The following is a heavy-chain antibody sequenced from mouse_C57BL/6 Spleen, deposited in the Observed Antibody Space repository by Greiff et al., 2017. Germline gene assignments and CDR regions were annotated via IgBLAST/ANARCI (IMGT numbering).Heavy chain of an antibody. D-gene: IGHD1-3*01. J-gene: IGHJ2*01. CDR1: GFTFSSYT. CDR2: ISGGGGNT. CDR3: ASQGAFYYNHLCY. Sequence: DVTLVESGGGLVKPGGSLKLSCAASGFTFSSYTMSWVRQTPAKRLEWVATISGGGGNTYYPDSVKGRFTISRDNAKNTLYLQMSSLRSEDAALYYCASQGAFYYNHLCYWGPATTLTVAT. V-gene: IGHV5-9*01.